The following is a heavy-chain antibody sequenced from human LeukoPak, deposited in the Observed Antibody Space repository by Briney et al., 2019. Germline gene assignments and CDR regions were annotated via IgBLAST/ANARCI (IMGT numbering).Heavy chain of an antibody. V-gene: IGHV3-48*04. Sequence: GGSLRLSCAASGFTFSSYSMNWIRQAPGKGLEWISYIGGDGIAFYADSVKGRFTASKDDARKSMYLQMNSLRVEDTAVYYCAKDRANWAIDDWGQGTQVTVSS. CDR2: IGGDGIA. CDR3: AKDRANWAIDD. D-gene: IGHD3-16*01. CDR1: GFTFSSYS. J-gene: IGHJ4*02.